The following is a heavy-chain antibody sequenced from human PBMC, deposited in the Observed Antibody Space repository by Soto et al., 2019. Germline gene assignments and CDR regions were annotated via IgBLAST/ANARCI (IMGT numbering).Heavy chain of an antibody. CDR2: IRSKANSYAT. J-gene: IGHJ5*02. D-gene: IGHD2-15*01. Sequence: EVQLVESGGGLVQPGGSLKLSCAASGFTFSGSAMHWVRQASGKGLEWVGRIRSKANSYATAYAASVKGRFTISRDDSKTTGDLQMNSLKTEDTAGYYCTRPGYCSGGSCHTTIPWGQGTLVTVSS. CDR1: GFTFSGSA. V-gene: IGHV3-73*01. CDR3: TRPGYCSGGSCHTTIP.